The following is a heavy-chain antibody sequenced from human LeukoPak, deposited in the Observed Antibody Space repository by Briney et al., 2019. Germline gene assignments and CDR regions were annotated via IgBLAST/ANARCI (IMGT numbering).Heavy chain of an antibody. V-gene: IGHV4-61*02. CDR2: IYTSGST. J-gene: IGHJ6*03. CDR1: GNSISSGDNY. D-gene: IGHD3-10*01. Sequence: SQTLSLTCTVSGNSISSGDNYWSWIRQPAGKGLEWIGRIYTSGSTNYNPSLKSRVTISVDTSKNQISLKLTSVTAADTAIYYCARAPERWYSYGSYTYHYMDVWGRGTTVTVSS. CDR3: ARAPERWYSYGSYTYHYMDV.